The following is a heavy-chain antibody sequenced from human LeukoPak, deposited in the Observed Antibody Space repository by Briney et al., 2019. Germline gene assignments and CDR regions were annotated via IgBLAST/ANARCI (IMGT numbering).Heavy chain of an antibody. Sequence: PGGSLRLSCAASGFTFSSYAMHWVRQAPGKGLEWVAVISYDGSNKYYADSVKGRFTISRDNSKNTLYLQMNSLRAEDTAVYYCAGSEYFDYWGQGTLVTVSS. D-gene: IGHD2-15*01. CDR3: AGSEYFDY. V-gene: IGHV3-30-3*01. J-gene: IGHJ4*02. CDR2: ISYDGSNK. CDR1: GFTFSSYA.